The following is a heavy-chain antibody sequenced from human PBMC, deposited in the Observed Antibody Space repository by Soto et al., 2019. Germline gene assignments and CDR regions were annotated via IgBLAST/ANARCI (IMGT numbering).Heavy chain of an antibody. CDR2: ISSDGTNT. J-gene: IGHJ6*04. Sequence: PGGSLRLSCVGSEFTFGAVAMDWVRQAPGKGLEWVALISSDGTNTYYADSVKGRFTISRDNSKNTLYLQMKSLRGEDTGGYYGAKQIVAVIIPASPTDYFFGVDVWGKGTTVTVSS. D-gene: IGHD2-2*01. V-gene: IGHV3-30*04. CDR3: AKQIVAVIIPASPTDYFFGVDV. CDR1: EFTFGAVA.